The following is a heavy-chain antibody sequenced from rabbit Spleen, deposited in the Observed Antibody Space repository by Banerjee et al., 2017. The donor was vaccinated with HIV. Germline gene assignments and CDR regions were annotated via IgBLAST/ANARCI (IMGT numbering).Heavy chain of an antibody. J-gene: IGHJ4*01. Sequence: QSLEESGGDLVKPGASLALTCTASGFSFSSTYWISWVRQAPGKGLEWIACIYAGSSGSTYYASWAKGRFTVSKTSSTTVTLQMTSLTAADTATYFCARDDYGGSGNTEFNLWGQGTLVTVS. CDR2: IYAGSSGST. D-gene: IGHD4-2*01. CDR3: ARDDYGGSGNTEFNL. CDR1: GFSFSSTYW. V-gene: IGHV1S40*01.